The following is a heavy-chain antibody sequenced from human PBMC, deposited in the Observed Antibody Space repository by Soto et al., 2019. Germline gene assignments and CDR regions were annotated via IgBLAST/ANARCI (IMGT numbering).Heavy chain of an antibody. Sequence: GGSLRLSCKASGFSFSDYAMTWVCQAPGKGLEWVSVISGSGDNTFYAASVKGRFAISRDNSKNVLYLQMNSLSADDAAVYFCAKGRAITVYGVDILFDSWGLGTLVTVSS. CDR1: GFSFSDYA. D-gene: IGHD3-3*01. J-gene: IGHJ4*01. CDR3: AKGRAITVYGVDILFDS. CDR2: ISGSGDNT. V-gene: IGHV3-23*01.